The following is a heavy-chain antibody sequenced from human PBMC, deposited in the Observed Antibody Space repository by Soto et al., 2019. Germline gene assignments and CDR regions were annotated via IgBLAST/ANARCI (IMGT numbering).Heavy chain of an antibody. CDR2: MKEDGTEI. J-gene: IGHJ1*01. CDR1: GFAFSNSW. V-gene: IGHV3-7*01. Sequence: GGSLRLSCAASGFAFSNSWMSWVRQAPGKGLEWVANMKEDGTEIWYMDSVKGRFTISRDNAKNSLYLQMNSLRAEDTAVYYCARDLGSSWYPEYFQHWGQGTLVTVS. CDR3: ARDLGSSWYPEYFQH. D-gene: IGHD6-13*01.